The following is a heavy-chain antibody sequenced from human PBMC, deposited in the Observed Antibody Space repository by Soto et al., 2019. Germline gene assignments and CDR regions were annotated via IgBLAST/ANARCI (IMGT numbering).Heavy chain of an antibody. D-gene: IGHD1-7*01. V-gene: IGHV4-39*01. CDR3: ARAPGTTSVDY. J-gene: IGHJ4*02. CDR1: GGSISSSSYY. Sequence: PSETLSLTCTVSGGSISSSSYYWGWIRQPPGKGLEWIGSIYYSGSTYYNPSLKSRVTISVDTSKNQFSLKLSSVTAADTAVYYCARAPGTTSVDYWGQGTLVTVSS. CDR2: IYYSGST.